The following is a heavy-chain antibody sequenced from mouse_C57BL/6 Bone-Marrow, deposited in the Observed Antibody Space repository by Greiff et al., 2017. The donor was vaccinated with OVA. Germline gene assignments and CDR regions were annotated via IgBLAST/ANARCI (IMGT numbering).Heavy chain of an antibody. CDR3: AKKIGLRWYFDV. Sequence: EVQLQQSGPGLVKPSQSLSLTCSVTGYSITSGYYWNWIRQLPGNILEWMGYISYDGSNNYNPSLKNRISITRDTSKNQFFLKWNTVTTEDTSTYYWAKKIGLRWYFDVWGTGTTVTVSS. CDR2: ISYDGSN. J-gene: IGHJ1*03. CDR1: GYSITSGYY. V-gene: IGHV3-6*01. D-gene: IGHD1-1*01.